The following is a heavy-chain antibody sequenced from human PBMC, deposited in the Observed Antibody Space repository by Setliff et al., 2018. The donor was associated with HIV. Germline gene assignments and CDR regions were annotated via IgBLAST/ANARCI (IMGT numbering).Heavy chain of an antibody. J-gene: IGHJ6*03. Sequence: PGGSLRLSCAASGFTFSSYEMNWVRQAPGRGLEWISYISASGRTISYADSVKGRFTVSRDNAKNSLYLQMNSLRVEDTAVYYCARYLTPPYYYYYMDVWGEGTTVTVSS. CDR1: GFTFSSYE. D-gene: IGHD7-27*01. V-gene: IGHV3-48*03. CDR2: ISASGRTI. CDR3: ARYLTPPYYYYYMDV.